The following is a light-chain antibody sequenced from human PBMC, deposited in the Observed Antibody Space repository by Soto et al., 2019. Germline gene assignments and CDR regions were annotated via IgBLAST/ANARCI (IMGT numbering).Light chain of an antibody. CDR2: EVS. V-gene: IGLV2-14*01. Sequence: QSALTQPASVSGSPGQSITLSCTGTSSDVGGYKYVSWYQQHPGNAPKVLIYEVSNRPSGVSNRFSGSKSGNTASLTISGLQAEDEADYYCSSYTSGNTWVFGGGTKLTVL. J-gene: IGLJ3*02. CDR1: SSDVGGYKY. CDR3: SSYTSGNTWV.